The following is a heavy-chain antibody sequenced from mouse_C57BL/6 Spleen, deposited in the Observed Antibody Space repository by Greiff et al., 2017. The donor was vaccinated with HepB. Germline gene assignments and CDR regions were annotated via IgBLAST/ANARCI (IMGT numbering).Heavy chain of an antibody. Sequence: VQLQQPGAELVMPGASVKLSCKASGYTFTSYWMHWVKQRPGQGLEWIGEIDPSDSYTNYNQKFKGKSTLTVDKSSSTAYMQISSLTSEDSAVYYCERQLIHTWPAWFAYWGQGTLVTVSA. V-gene: IGHV1-69*01. CDR2: IDPSDSYT. J-gene: IGHJ3*01. CDR1: GYTFTSYW. D-gene: IGHD3-2*02. CDR3: ERQLIHTWPAWFAY.